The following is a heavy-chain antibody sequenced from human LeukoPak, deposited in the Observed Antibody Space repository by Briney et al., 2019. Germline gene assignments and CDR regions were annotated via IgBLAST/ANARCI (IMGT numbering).Heavy chain of an antibody. CDR3: ARDIYSSNGTDV. D-gene: IGHD4-11*01. CDR1: GFAFSTYA. V-gene: IGHV3-30-3*01. Sequence: PGGSLRLSCAASGFAFSTYAMHWVRQAPGKGLEWVAVISYDGSTEDYGDSVKGRFTISRDNSKNTLYLQMNSLRAEDTAVYYCARDIYSSNGTDVWGQGTTVTVSS. CDR2: ISYDGSTE. J-gene: IGHJ6*02.